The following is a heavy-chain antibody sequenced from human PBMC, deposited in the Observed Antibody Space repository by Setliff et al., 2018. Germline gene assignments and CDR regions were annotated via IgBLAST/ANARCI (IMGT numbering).Heavy chain of an antibody. CDR1: GGSMNSGSYY. V-gene: IGHV4-61*09. J-gene: IGHJ5*02. CDR3: ARGLIAAAGVWFDP. D-gene: IGHD6-13*01. CDR2: IYTSWST. Sequence: SETLSLTCTVSGGSMNSGSYYRSFIRQPAGKGLEWIGHIYTSWSTIYNPSLKSRLTISLDTSKNQFSLKLSSVTAADTAVYYCARGLIAAAGVWFDPWGQGTLVTVSS.